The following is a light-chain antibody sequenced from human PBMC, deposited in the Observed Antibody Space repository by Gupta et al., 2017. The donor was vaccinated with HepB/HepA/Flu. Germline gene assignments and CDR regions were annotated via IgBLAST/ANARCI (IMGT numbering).Light chain of an antibody. Sequence: DIQMTQSPSTLSASVGDRITITCRASRRINTWLDWYQQRPGKAPKLLISKASMEEIGVTSRFSGSGSGTEFTLTSKSRQPDDFANYFCQQDNDYWSFGQGTKVEIK. CDR1: RRINTW. J-gene: IGKJ1*01. CDR2: KAS. CDR3: QQDNDYWS. V-gene: IGKV1-5*03.